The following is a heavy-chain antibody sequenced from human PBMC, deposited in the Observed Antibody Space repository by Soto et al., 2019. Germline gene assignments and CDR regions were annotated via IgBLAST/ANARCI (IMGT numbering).Heavy chain of an antibody. D-gene: IGHD3-10*01. Sequence: EVQLVETGGGLIQPGGSLRLSCAASGLTVSSNYMSWVRQPPGKGLEWVSAISGSGGSTYYADSVKGRFTISRDNSKNTLYLQMNSLRAEDTAVYYCAKDLLGPGPDYWGQGTLVTVSS. V-gene: IGHV3-23*04. CDR1: GLTVSSNY. CDR3: AKDLLGPGPDY. J-gene: IGHJ4*02. CDR2: ISGSGGST.